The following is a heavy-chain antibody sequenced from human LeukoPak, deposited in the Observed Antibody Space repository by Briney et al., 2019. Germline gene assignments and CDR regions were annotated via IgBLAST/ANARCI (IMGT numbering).Heavy chain of an antibody. CDR2: ISGSGGST. D-gene: IGHD3-3*01. V-gene: IGHV3-23*01. CDR1: GFTFSSYV. Sequence: GGSLRLSCAASGFTFSSYVMSWVRQAPGKGLEWVSAISGSGGSTYYADSVKGRLTISRDNSKNTLYLQMNSLRAEDTAVYYCAKGLPGSGSYNFDSWGQGTLVTVSS. CDR3: AKGLPGSGSYNFDS. J-gene: IGHJ4*02.